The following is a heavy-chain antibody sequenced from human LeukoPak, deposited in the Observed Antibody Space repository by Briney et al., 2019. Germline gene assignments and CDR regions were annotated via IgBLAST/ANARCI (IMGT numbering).Heavy chain of an antibody. J-gene: IGHJ6*02. CDR3: ARAYYSNYVDGMDV. Sequence: PSQTLSLTCTVSGGSISSGSYYWSWTRQPAGKELEWIGRIYTSGSTNYNPSLKSRVTISVDTSRNQFSLKLSSVTAADTAVYYCARAYYSNYVDGMDVWGQGTTVTVSS. CDR2: IYTSGST. D-gene: IGHD4-11*01. V-gene: IGHV4-61*02. CDR1: GGSISSGSYY.